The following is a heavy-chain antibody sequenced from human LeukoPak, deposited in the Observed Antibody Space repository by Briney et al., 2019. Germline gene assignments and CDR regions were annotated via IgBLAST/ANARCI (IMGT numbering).Heavy chain of an antibody. D-gene: IGHD3-22*01. Sequence: KPSQTLSLTCTVSGGSISSYYWSWIRQPPRKGLEWSGCIYYSGGTTSNPSLKSRVTISVDTPKNQFSLKLSSVTAADTGVYYCARALGGMIGPQGWFDPWVEGTLVTVSS. J-gene: IGHJ5*02. CDR3: ARALGGMIGPQGWFDP. V-gene: IGHV4-59*08. CDR2: IYYSGGT. CDR1: GGSISSYY.